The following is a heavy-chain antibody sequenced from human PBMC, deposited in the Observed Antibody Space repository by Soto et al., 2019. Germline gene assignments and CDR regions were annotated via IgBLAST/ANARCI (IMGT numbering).Heavy chain of an antibody. CDR2: IFYSGST. CDR3: ARVDSGKYPYYYSAMDV. CDR1: GASVSSGIHY. Sequence: SETLSLTCTVSGASVSSGIHYWSWIRQFPGKGLEWIGYIFYSGSTNYNPSLKSRVTISVDTSNNQFSLRLRSVTAADTAVYYCARVDSGKYPYYYSAMDVCGQGTTVTVSS. J-gene: IGHJ6*02. D-gene: IGHD1-26*01. V-gene: IGHV4-61*01.